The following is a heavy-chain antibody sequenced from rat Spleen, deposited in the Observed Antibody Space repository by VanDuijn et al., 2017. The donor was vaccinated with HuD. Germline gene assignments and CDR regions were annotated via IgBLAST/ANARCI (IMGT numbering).Heavy chain of an antibody. J-gene: IGHJ3*01. Sequence: EVQLVESGGGLVQPGRSLKLSCAASGFTFSDYYMAWVRQAPTKGLEWVATISSDGSSTYYRDSVKGRFTISRDNAKSTLYLQMDSLGSEDTATYYCATAGTRISRFAYWGQGTLVTVSS. CDR1: GFTFSDYY. CDR2: ISSDGSST. V-gene: IGHV5-7*01. D-gene: IGHD1-4*01. CDR3: ATAGTRISRFAY.